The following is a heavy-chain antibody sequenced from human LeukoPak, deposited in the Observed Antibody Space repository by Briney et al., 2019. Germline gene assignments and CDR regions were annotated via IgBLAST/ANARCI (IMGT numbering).Heavy chain of an antibody. CDR1: GGTLSSYA. CDR3: ARSITKRVVDNYYYYMDV. D-gene: IGHD3-22*01. CDR2: IIPMLGTA. Sequence: ASVKVSCKASGGTLSSYAISWVRQAPGQGGEWMGGIIPMLGTANYAQKFQDRVTITADESTSQAYMELSSLSSEDTAVYYCARSITKRVVDNYYYYMDVWGKGTTVTVSS. J-gene: IGHJ6*03. V-gene: IGHV1-69*13.